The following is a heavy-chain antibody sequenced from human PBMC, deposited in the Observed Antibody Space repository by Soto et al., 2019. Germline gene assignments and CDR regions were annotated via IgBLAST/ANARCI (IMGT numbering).Heavy chain of an antibody. J-gene: IGHJ6*02. Sequence: SVKVSCKAFGGTFSSYAMCWVRQAPGQGPEWMGGIIPMFGSTNYAQKFQGRVTITADQSTSTAFMELSGLKSEDTAVSYCARRVAVTSVPAISYSYYGLDVWGPGTTVTVSS. CDR3: ARRVAVTSVPAISYSYYGLDV. D-gene: IGHD2-21*02. V-gene: IGHV1-69*13. CDR1: GGTFSSYA. CDR2: IIPMFGST.